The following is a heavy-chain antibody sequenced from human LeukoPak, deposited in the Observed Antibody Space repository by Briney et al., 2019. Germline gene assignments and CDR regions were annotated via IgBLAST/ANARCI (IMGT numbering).Heavy chain of an antibody. CDR2: ISYDGSNK. J-gene: IGHJ4*02. CDR1: GFTFSSYA. V-gene: IGHV3-30*04. CDR3: ARDTGVVPAAMLGVSGFDY. D-gene: IGHD2-2*01. Sequence: GGSLRLSCAASGFTFSSYAMHWVRQAPGKGLEWVAVISYDGSNKYYADSVKGRFTISRDNSKNTLYLQMNSLGAEDTAVYYCARDTGVVPAAMLGVSGFDYWGQGTLVTVSS.